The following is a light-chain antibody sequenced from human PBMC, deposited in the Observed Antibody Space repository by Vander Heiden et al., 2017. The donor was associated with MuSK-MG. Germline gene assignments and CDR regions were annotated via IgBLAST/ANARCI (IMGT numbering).Light chain of an antibody. CDR1: QSISSY. CDR3: QQCYSNPKT. V-gene: IGKV1-39*01. J-gene: IGKJ1*01. CDR2: AAS. Sequence: DIQMTQSPSSLSASVGDRVTITCRASQSISSYLNWYQQKPGKAPKLLIYAASSLQSGVPSRFSGSGSGTDFTLTISRLQPEDFATYYCQQCYSNPKTFGQGTKVEIK.